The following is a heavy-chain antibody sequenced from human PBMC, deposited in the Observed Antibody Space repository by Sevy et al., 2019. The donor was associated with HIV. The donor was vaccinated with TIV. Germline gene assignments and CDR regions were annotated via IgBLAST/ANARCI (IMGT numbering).Heavy chain of an antibody. CDR2: IYTSGST. V-gene: IGHV4-4*07. J-gene: IGHJ4*02. CDR1: GGSMSSYY. Sequence: SETLSLTCTVSGGSMSSYYWSWIRQPAGKGLEWIGRIYTSGSTNYNPSLKSRVTMSVDTSKNQFSLKLSSVTAADTAVYYCARDWVGAVAGTLDYWGQGTLVTVSS. D-gene: IGHD6-19*01. CDR3: ARDWVGAVAGTLDY.